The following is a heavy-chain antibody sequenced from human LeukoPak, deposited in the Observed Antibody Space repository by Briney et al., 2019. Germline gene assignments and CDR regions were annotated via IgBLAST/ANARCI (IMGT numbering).Heavy chain of an antibody. CDR3: ATSITMIVFNWFDP. J-gene: IGHJ5*02. D-gene: IGHD3-22*01. V-gene: IGHV4-38-2*02. Sequence: ASETLSLTCTVSGYSISSGYYWGWTRQPPGKGLEWIGSIYHSGSTYYNPSLKSRVTISVDTSKNQFSLKLSSVTAADTAVYHCATSITMIVFNWFDPWGQGTLVTVSS. CDR1: GYSISSGYY. CDR2: IYHSGST.